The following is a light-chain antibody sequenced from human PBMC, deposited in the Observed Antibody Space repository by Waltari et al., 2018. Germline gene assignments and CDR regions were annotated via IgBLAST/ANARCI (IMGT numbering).Light chain of an antibody. CDR3: SSYGGRYTLI. J-gene: IGLJ2*01. Sequence: QSALTQPPSASGSFGQSVTISCTGTSSDVGGYDYVSWYQQHPGKGPKRLIYEVSKRPPGIPARFAGSKAGNAASLTGSGLQAEDEADYYCSSYGGRYTLIFGGGTKLTVL. CDR2: EVS. V-gene: IGLV2-8*01. CDR1: SSDVGGYDY.